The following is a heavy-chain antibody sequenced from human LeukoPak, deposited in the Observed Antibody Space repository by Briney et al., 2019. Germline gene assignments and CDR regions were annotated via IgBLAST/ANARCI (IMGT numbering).Heavy chain of an antibody. D-gene: IGHD6-6*01. CDR1: GFTFSDYY. V-gene: IGHV3-11*04. J-gene: IGHJ4*02. CDR3: ARVSSSSLFDY. Sequence: GGSLRLSCAVSGFTFSDYYMSWIRQAPGKGLEWVSYISSRDGTIYYADSVKGRFTISRDNAKNSLYLQMNTLRAEDTAVYCCARVSSSSLFDYWGQGALVTVSS. CDR2: ISSRDGTI.